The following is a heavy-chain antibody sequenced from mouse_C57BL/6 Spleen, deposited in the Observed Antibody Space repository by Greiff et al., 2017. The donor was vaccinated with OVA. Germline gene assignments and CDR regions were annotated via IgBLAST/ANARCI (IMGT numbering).Heavy chain of an antibody. V-gene: IGHV1-52*01. CDR1: GYTFTSYW. J-gene: IGHJ3*01. CDR2: IDPSDSET. CDR3: ARGGEGYPCAY. D-gene: IGHD2-2*01. Sequence: QVQLQQPGAELVRPGSSVKLSCKASGYTFTSYWMHWVKQRPIQGLEWIGNIDPSDSETHYNQKFKAKATLTVDKSSSTAYMQLSSLTSEDAEVYDGARGGEGYPCAYWGQGTLVTVAA.